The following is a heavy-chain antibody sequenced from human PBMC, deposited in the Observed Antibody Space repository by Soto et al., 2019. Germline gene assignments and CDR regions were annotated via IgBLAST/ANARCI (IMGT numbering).Heavy chain of an antibody. CDR1: GFTFSSYA. CDR2: VSGSGGDT. V-gene: IGHV3-23*01. J-gene: IGHJ4*02. D-gene: IGHD4-17*01. Sequence: DVQLLESGGGLVQPGGSLRLSCAASGFTFSSYAMSWVLQAPGKGLEWVSAVSGSGGDTYYADSVKGRFTISRDNSKNTLSLQMNSLRAEDTAVYYCATPSVTTVALFDFWGQGTLVTVSS. CDR3: ATPSVTTVALFDF.